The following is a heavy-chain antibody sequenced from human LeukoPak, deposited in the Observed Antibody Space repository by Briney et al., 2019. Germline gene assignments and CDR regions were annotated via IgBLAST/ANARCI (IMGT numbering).Heavy chain of an antibody. CDR2: ISGSGGST. D-gene: IGHD2-2*01. Sequence: GGSLRLSCAASGFTFSSYAMSWVRQAAGKVREWVSAISGSGGSTYYADSVKGRFTIPRDNSKNTLYLQMNSLRAEATAVYYCAKGGYCSSTSCEIHYYYYGMDVWGQGTTVTVSS. J-gene: IGHJ6*02. CDR1: GFTFSSYA. CDR3: AKGGYCSSTSCEIHYYYYGMDV. V-gene: IGHV3-23*01.